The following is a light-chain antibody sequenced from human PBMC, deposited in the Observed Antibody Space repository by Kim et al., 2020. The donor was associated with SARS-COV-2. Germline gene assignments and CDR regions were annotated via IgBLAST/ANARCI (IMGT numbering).Light chain of an antibody. J-gene: IGLJ3*02. V-gene: IGLV2-11*01. CDR2: DVS. CDR1: SSDVGGYNY. CDR3: CSNAGRYTWV. Sequence: GQSVTISCTGTSSDVGGYNYVSWYQQHPGKVPKLLIFDVSRRPSGVPDRFSGSKSGNTASLTISGLQAEDEADYYCCSNAGRYTWVFGGGTQVTVL.